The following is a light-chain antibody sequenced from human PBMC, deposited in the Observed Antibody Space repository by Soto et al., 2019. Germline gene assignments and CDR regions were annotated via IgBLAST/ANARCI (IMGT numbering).Light chain of an antibody. V-gene: IGKV3-15*01. CDR1: QSVSDY. J-gene: IGKJ1*01. CDR2: GAS. Sequence: DIVMTQSPARLSLSPGERATLSCRAGQSVSDYLAWYQQKPGQAPRLLIYGASTRATGIPARFSGSGSGTEFTLTISSLQSEDFAVYYCQQYNNWPRTFGQGTKVDIK. CDR3: QQYNNWPRT.